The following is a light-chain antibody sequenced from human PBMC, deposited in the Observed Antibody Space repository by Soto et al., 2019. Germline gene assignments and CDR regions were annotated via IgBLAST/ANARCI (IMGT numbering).Light chain of an antibody. CDR1: HSVSCIY. V-gene: IGKV3-20*01. CDR3: QQYGSSPLT. CDR2: GAS. Sequence: EIVLTQSPGTLSLSPGENASHSCRATHSVSCIYLAWYYQKSGQAPRLLIYGASTRATGIPDRFSGSGSGTDFTLTISRLEPEDFAVYYCQQYGSSPLTFGQGTKVDIK. J-gene: IGKJ1*01.